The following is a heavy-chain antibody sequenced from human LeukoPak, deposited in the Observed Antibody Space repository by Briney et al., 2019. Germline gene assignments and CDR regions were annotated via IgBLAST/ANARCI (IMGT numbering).Heavy chain of an antibody. Sequence: GGSLRLSCAASGFTFSTYAMSWVRQAPGKGLEWVSRISGSGDVTHYADSVKGWFTISRDNSKNTLYLQMNSLRAEDTAVYYCAKDSGIFYGWFDPWGQGTLVTVSS. J-gene: IGHJ5*02. CDR3: AKDSGIFYGWFDP. D-gene: IGHD1-26*01. CDR2: ISGSGDVT. CDR1: GFTFSTYA. V-gene: IGHV3-23*01.